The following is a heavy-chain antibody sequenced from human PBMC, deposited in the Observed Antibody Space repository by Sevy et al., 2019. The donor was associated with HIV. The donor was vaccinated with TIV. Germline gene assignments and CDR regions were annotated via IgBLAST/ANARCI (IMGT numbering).Heavy chain of an antibody. CDR2: ISGSGGST. CDR1: GFSFSTYA. D-gene: IGHD3-22*01. V-gene: IGHV3-23*01. CDR3: AKDYYDSSGYYPMDAFDI. Sequence: GGSLRLSCAASGFSFSTYAMSWVSQAPGKGLEWVSGISGSGGSTYYADSVKGRFTISRDNSKNTLYLQMNSLRAEDTAVYYCAKDYYDSSGYYPMDAFDIWGQGTMVTVSS. J-gene: IGHJ3*02.